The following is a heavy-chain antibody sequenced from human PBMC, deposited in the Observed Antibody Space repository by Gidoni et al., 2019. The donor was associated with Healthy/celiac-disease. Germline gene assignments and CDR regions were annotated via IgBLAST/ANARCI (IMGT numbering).Heavy chain of an antibody. CDR1: GGSTSSYY. V-gene: IGHV4-59*08. CDR2: IYSSGST. D-gene: IGHD3-9*01. CDR3: ARPHRDFLTGYPWYYFDY. Sequence: QLQLQESGPGLVKPSETLSLTCTVSGGSTSSYYWSWIRQPPGTRLEWIGYIYSSGSTNCKPYPQSRVTISVDSSESQFTLTLSCMTAACTAVYYWARPHRDFLTGYPWYYFDYWGQGPLVTVSS. J-gene: IGHJ4*02.